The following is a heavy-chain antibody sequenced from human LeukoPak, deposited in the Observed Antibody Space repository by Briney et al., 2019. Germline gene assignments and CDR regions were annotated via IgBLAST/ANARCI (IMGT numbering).Heavy chain of an antibody. J-gene: IGHJ4*02. D-gene: IGHD3-10*01. CDR2: FDPEDGET. CDR3: ATDFQYYYGSGSYRKPVDY. CDR1: GYTLTELS. Sequence: GASVKVSCKVSGYTLTELSMHWVRQAPGKGLEWMGGFDPEDGETIYAQKFQGRVTMTEDTSTDTAYMELSSPRSEDTAVYYCATDFQYYYGSGSYRKPVDYWGQGTLVTVSS. V-gene: IGHV1-24*01.